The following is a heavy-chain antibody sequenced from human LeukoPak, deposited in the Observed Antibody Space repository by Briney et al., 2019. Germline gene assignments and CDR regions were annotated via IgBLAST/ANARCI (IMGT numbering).Heavy chain of an antibody. V-gene: IGHV3-33*06. CDR2: IWYDGSNK. Sequence: GGSLRLSCAASGFTFSSYGMHWVRQAPGKGLEWVAVIWYDGSNKYYADSVKGRFTISRDNSKNTLYLQMNSLRAGDTAVYYCAKETSSWSPSDAFDIWGQGTMVTVSS. CDR3: AKETSSWSPSDAFDI. D-gene: IGHD6-13*01. J-gene: IGHJ3*02. CDR1: GFTFSSYG.